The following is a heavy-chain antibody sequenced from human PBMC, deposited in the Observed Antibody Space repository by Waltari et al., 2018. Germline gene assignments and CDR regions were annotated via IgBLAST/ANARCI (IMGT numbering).Heavy chain of an antibody. CDR2: IYYVGTT. CDR3: ARDSTGSRPGWYFDL. Sequence: QVQLQESGPGLVKPSETLSLTCTVSDYSISNGYFWGWIRPPPGKGLEWTGSIYYVGTTYYNPSLKSRVTMSMDTSENQFSLRLTSVTAADTAIYYCARDSTGSRPGWYFDLWGRGTLVTVSS. D-gene: IGHD7-27*01. CDR1: DYSISNGYF. J-gene: IGHJ2*01. V-gene: IGHV4-38-2*02.